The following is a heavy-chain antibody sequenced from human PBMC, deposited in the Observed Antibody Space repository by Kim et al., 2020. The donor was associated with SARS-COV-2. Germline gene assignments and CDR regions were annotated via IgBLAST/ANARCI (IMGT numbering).Heavy chain of an antibody. CDR3: ARSSTYSSSWYLGTTREYYFDY. J-gene: IGHJ4*02. D-gene: IGHD6-13*01. CDR1: GFTFSSYS. V-gene: IGHV3-21*01. Sequence: GGSLRLSCAASGFTFSSYSMNWVRQAPGKGLEWVSSISSSSSYIYYADSVKGRFTISRDNAKNSLYLQMNSLRAEDTAVYYCARSSTYSSSWYLGTTREYYFDYWGQGTLVTVSS. CDR2: ISSSSSYI.